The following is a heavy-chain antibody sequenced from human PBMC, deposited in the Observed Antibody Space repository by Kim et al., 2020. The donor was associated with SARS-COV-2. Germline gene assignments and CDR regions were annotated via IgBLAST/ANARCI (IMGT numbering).Heavy chain of an antibody. V-gene: IGHV4-39*01. CDR2: IYYSGST. CDR1: GGSISSSSPY. D-gene: IGHD1-1*01. Sequence: SETLSLTCTVSGGSISSSSPYWGWIRQPPGKGLEWIASIYYSGSTYYNASLKSRVTISVDTSKNQFSLKLSSVTAADTAVYYCARLPRGGKNIDYWGQGT. J-gene: IGHJ4*02. CDR3: ARLPRGGKNIDY.